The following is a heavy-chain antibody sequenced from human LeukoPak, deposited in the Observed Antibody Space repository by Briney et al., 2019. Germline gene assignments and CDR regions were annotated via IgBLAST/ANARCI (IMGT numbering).Heavy chain of an antibody. D-gene: IGHD3-3*01. CDR3: ARAGYDFWSVNFDY. CDR1: GFTLSSYW. Sequence: GGSLRLSCAASGFTLSSYWMSWVRQAPGKGLEWVANIKQDGSEKYYVDSVKGRFTISRDNAKNSLYLQMNSLRAEDTAVYYCARAGYDFWSVNFDYWGQGTLVTVSS. J-gene: IGHJ4*02. CDR2: IKQDGSEK. V-gene: IGHV3-7*01.